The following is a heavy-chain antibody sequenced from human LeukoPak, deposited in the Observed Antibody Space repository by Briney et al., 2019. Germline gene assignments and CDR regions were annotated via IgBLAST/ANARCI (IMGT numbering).Heavy chain of an antibody. CDR1: GYTFTSYG. CDR2: VSAYADNK. Sequence: ASVKVSCKASGYTFTSYGISWVRQAPGQGLEWMGWVSAYADNKNYVQKVQGRVTMTTGTSTNTAYMELRSLRSDDTAVYYCARDCIGCHGFDYWGQGTLVTVSS. D-gene: IGHD2-15*01. CDR3: ARDCIGCHGFDY. J-gene: IGHJ4*02. V-gene: IGHV1-18*01.